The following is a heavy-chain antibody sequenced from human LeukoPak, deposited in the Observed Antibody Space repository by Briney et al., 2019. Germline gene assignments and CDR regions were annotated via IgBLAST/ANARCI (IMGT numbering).Heavy chain of an antibody. J-gene: IGHJ4*02. CDR1: GYTFTGYY. CDR2: ITPIFRTP. V-gene: IGHV1-69*13. CDR3: QVVNANSFDY. D-gene: IGHD2-8*02. Sequence: AASVKVSCKASGYTFTGYYMHWVRQAPGQGLEWMGGITPIFRTPNYAQKFQGRVTITADESTSTAYMELSSLRSEDTAVYYCQVVNANSFDYWGQGTLVTVSS.